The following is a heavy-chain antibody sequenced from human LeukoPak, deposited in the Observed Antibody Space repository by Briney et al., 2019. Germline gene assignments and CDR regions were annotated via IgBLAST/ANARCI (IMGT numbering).Heavy chain of an antibody. CDR1: GGSISSSSYY. V-gene: IGHV4-39*07. CDR2: IYYSGST. D-gene: IGHD3-9*01. CDR3: ARGGYYNILTGFRGRFLGFDY. J-gene: IGHJ4*02. Sequence: SETLSLTCTVSGGSISSSSYYWGWIRQPPGKGLEWIGSIYYSGSTYYNPSLKSRVTISVDTSKNQFSLKLSSVTAADTAVYYCARGGYYNILTGFRGRFLGFDYWGQGTLVTVSS.